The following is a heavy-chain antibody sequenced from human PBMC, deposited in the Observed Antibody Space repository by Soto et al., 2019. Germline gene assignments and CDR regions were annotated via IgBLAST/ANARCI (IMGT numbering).Heavy chain of an antibody. CDR2: IHRDEIEK. CDR3: AGGNALDV. Sequence: GGSLRLSCAASTFPFSTYWMTWVRQAPGKGLEWVANIHRDEIEKYYMDSVKGRFTISRDNAKNSLYPQMTSLRAEDTAVYYCAGGNALDVWGQGTTVTVSS. CDR1: TFPFSTYW. V-gene: IGHV3-7*01. J-gene: IGHJ6*02.